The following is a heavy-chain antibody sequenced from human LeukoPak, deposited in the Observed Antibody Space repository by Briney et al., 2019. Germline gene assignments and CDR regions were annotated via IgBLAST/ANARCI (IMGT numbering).Heavy chain of an antibody. CDR2: INHSGST. CDR3: ARGLASSGWHIDY. CDR1: GGSFSGYY. Sequence: PSETLSLTCAVYGGSFSGYYWSWIRQPPGKGLEWTGEINHSGSTNYNPSLKSRVTISVDTSKNQFSLKLSSVTAADTAVYYCARGLASSGWHIDYWGQGTLVTVSS. J-gene: IGHJ4*02. D-gene: IGHD6-19*01. V-gene: IGHV4-34*01.